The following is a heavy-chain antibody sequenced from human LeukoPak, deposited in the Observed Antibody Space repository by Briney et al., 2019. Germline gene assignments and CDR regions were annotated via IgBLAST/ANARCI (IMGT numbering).Heavy chain of an antibody. D-gene: IGHD6-19*01. V-gene: IGHV3-7*05. CDR2: IRADGGVR. Sequence: GGSETLFCAASGFTFSSSWMSWARQAPGKGLEWVANIRADGGVRNYVDSVKGRSTISRDNAKNSLYLQMNSLRAEDTAVYYCARDPRYGSGAWGQGTLVTVSS. CDR1: GFTFSSSW. J-gene: IGHJ5*02. CDR3: ARDPRYGSGA.